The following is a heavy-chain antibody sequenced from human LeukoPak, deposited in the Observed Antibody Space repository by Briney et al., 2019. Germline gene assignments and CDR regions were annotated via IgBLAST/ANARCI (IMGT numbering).Heavy chain of an antibody. J-gene: IGHJ4*02. V-gene: IGHV4-4*07. CDR1: GGSISSYY. D-gene: IGHD6-19*01. CDR2: IYTSGST. CDR3: ARDQRRSGWYYFDY. Sequence: PSETLSLTCTVSGGSISSYYWSWIRQPAGKGLEWIGRIYTSGSTSYNPSLKSRVTMSVDTSKNQFSLKLSSVTAADTAVYYCARDQRRSGWYYFDYWGQGTLVTVSS.